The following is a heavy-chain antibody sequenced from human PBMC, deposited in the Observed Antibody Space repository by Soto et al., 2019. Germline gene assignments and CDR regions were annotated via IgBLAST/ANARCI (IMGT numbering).Heavy chain of an antibody. V-gene: IGHV4-59*01. CDR1: GGSISTYY. CDR2: IYYSGST. Sequence: QVQLQESGPGLVKPSETLSLTCTVSGGSISTYYWSWIRQPPGKGLEWIGNIYYSGSTNYNPSLRCRVTIAVAPSMHLSSLKLTSVTAADTAVYYCARGGRRLYSSFDYWGQGTLVTVSS. D-gene: IGHD1-26*01. J-gene: IGHJ4*02. CDR3: ARGGRRLYSSFDY.